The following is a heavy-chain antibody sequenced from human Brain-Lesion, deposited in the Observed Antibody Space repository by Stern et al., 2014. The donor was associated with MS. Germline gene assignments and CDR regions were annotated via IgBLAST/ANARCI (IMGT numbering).Heavy chain of an antibody. CDR3: ARRRQYYYGSGDY. Sequence: LQLLESGAEVKKPGASVKVSCKASGYTFTSYDVTWVRQAPGQGLEWMGWMNPDSCNIGYAQKFQGRVIMTRSTSISTAYMELTSLRSEDTAVYYCARRRQYYYGSGDYWGQGTLVTVSS. D-gene: IGHD3-10*01. CDR2: MNPDSCNI. CDR1: GYTFTSYD. J-gene: IGHJ4*02. V-gene: IGHV1-8*01.